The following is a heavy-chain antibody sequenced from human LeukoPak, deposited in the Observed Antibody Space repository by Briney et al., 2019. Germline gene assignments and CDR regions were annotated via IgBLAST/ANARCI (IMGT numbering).Heavy chain of an antibody. CDR2: IDPDGSST. CDR1: GFTFSQYW. Sequence: GGSLRLSCEASGFTFSQYWMHWVRQAPGKGLVWVSRIDPDGSSTNYADSVKGRFTISRDNAKNTLYLQLNSLRAEDTAVYYCEREDYINYAPSFAHGGRGPLVTVSS. D-gene: IGHD1-7*01. V-gene: IGHV3-74*01. J-gene: IGHJ4*02. CDR3: EREDYINYAPSFAH.